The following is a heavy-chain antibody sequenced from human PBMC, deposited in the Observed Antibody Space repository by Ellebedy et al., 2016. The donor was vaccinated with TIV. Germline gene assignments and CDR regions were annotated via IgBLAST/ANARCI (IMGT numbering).Heavy chain of an antibody. CDR2: LSISGGSR. CDR1: GFTLSNSA. D-gene: IGHD3-22*01. CDR3: AKVLQYYDAGGYYHDAFDV. J-gene: IGHJ3*01. V-gene: IGHV3-23*01. Sequence: GESLKISCAASGFTLSNSAMTWVRQAPGKGLEWVSTLSISGGSRYYLDSVKGRFTISRDTSKNTLFLHMGSLRDDDTAVYYCAKVLQYYDAGGYYHDAFDVWGQGTMVTVSS.